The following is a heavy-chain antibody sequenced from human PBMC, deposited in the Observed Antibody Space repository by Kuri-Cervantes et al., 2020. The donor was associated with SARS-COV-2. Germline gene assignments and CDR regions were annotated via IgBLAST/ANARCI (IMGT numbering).Heavy chain of an antibody. J-gene: IGHJ4*02. V-gene: IGHV1-69*10. CDR2: IIPIFGIA. CDR3: ARDGSGRELLPIDY. Sequence: SVKVSCKASGYTFTSYGISWVRQAPGQGLEWMGGIIPIFGIANYAQKFQGRVTITADKSTSTAYMELRSLRSDDTAVYYCARDGSGRELLPIDYWGQGTLVTVSS. D-gene: IGHD1-26*01. CDR1: GYTFTSYG.